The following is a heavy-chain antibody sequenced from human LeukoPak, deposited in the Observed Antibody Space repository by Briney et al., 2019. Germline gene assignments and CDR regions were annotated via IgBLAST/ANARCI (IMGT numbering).Heavy chain of an antibody. J-gene: IGHJ5*02. CDR1: GGPISSYY. Sequence: PSETLSLTCTVSGGPISSYYWSWIRQPPGKGLEWIGYIYYSGSTNYNPSHKSRVTISVDTSKNQFSLKLSSVTAADTAVYYCARLLTGTTFDPWGQGTLVTVSS. V-gene: IGHV4-59*08. CDR3: ARLLTGTTFDP. D-gene: IGHD1-20*01. CDR2: IYYSGST.